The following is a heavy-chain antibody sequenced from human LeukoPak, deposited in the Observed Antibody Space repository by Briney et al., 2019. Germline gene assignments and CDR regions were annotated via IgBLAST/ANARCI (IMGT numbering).Heavy chain of an antibody. CDR3: ARDATSRDGYNNFDY. D-gene: IGHD5-24*01. CDR1: GFTFSNYW. CDR2: TKQDGSEK. V-gene: IGHV3-7*03. J-gene: IGHJ4*02. Sequence: GGSLRLSCAASGFTFSNYWMSWVRQAPGKGLEWVANTKQDGSEKHYVDSVKGRFTISRDNAKNSLYLQMNSLRAEDTAVYYCARDATSRDGYNNFDYWGQGTLVTVSS.